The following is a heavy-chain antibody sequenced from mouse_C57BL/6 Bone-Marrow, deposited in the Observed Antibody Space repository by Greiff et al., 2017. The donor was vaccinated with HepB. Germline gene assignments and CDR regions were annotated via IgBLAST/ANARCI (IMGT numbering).Heavy chain of an antibody. V-gene: IGHV1-20*01. CDR3: ARGRGYYGYDEGYYFDY. D-gene: IGHD2-2*01. CDR2: INPYNGDT. CDR1: GYSFTGYF. Sequence: EVQLQQSGPELVKPGDSVKISCKASGYSFTGYFMNWVMQSHGKSLEWIGRINPYNGDTFYNQKFKGKATLTVDKSSSTAHMELRSLTSEDSAVYYCARGRGYYGYDEGYYFDYWGQGTTLTVSS. J-gene: IGHJ2*01.